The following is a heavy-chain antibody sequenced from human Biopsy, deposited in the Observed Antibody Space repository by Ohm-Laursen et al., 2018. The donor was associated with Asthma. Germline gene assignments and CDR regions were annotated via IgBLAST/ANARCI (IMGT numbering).Heavy chain of an antibody. D-gene: IGHD3-16*01. J-gene: IGHJ4*02. V-gene: IGHV3-23*01. CDR1: GFTFSSYA. CDR2: ISGSGGST. CDR3: AKDKLEGGGYFDY. Sequence: SLRLSCSASGFTFSSYAMSRVRQAPGKGLAWVSAISGSGGSTYYADSVKGRFTISRDNSKNTLYLQMNSLRAEDTAGYYCAKDKLEGGGYFDYWGQGTLITVSS.